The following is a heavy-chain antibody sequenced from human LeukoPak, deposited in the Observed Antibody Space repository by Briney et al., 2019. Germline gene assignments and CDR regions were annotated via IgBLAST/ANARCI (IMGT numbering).Heavy chain of an antibody. CDR3: AHFRGGAFDF. Sequence: PSETLSLTCTVSGSSISSSSFYWGWIRQPPGKGLEWIGSIYYSGSTYYNPSLKSRVTISVDTSKNEFSLRLSSVTAADTAVYYCAHFRGGAFDFWGRGTMVTVSS. D-gene: IGHD3-16*01. CDR2: IYYSGST. CDR1: GSSISSSSFY. J-gene: IGHJ3*01. V-gene: IGHV4-39*01.